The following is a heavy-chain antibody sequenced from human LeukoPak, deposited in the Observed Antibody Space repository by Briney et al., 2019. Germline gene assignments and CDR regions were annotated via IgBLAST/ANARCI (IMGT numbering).Heavy chain of an antibody. Sequence: SQTLSLTCTVSGGSISSGGYYWSWIRQHPGKGLERIGYIYYSGSTYYNPSLKSRVTISVDTSKNQFSLKLSSVTAADTAVYYCARESSGWTKAFDYWGQGTLVTVSS. D-gene: IGHD6-19*01. V-gene: IGHV4-31*03. CDR1: GGSISSGGYY. CDR3: ARESSGWTKAFDY. CDR2: IYYSGST. J-gene: IGHJ4*02.